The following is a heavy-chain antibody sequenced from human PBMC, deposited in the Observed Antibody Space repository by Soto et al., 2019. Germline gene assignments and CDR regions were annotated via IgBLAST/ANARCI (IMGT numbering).Heavy chain of an antibody. CDR1: GYTFTSYA. D-gene: IGHD2-21*01. V-gene: IGHV1-3*01. CDR2: INAGNGNT. CDR3: ARLPIRSWQAHQDYYGTDV. J-gene: IGHJ6*02. Sequence: ASVKVSCKASGYTFTSYAMHWVRQAPGQRLEWMGWINAGNGNTKYSQKFQGRVTITRDTSASTAYMELSSLRSEDTAVYYCARLPIRSWQAHQDYYGTDVWGQGTTVTVSS.